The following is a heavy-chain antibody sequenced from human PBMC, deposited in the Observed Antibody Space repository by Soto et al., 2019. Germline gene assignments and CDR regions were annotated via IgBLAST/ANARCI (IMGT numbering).Heavy chain of an antibody. CDR1: GDTFNFYS. V-gene: IGHV1-69*02. CDR2: VNPILSMS. D-gene: IGHD3-10*01. Sequence: QLQLVQSGAEVKRPGSSVKVSCKSSGDTFNFYSINWVRQAPGVGLEWVGRVNPILSMSNYAQRFQGRVTMTADKPTSTAYMELRSLRSEDTAIYYCASSYGSGYRAFDYWGQGALVTVSS. J-gene: IGHJ4*02. CDR3: ASSYGSGYRAFDY.